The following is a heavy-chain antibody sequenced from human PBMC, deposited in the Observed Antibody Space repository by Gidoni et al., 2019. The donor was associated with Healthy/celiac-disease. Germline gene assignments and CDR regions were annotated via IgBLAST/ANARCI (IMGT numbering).Heavy chain of an antibody. CDR3: AYGGRLDY. Sequence: QVQLQQWGAGLLKPSETLSLTCAVYGGSFSGYYCSWIRQPPGKGREWIGEINHSGSTNYNPSLKSRVTISVDTSKNQFSLKLSSVTAADTAVYYCAYGGRLDYWGQGTLVTVSS. CDR2: INHSGST. CDR1: GGSFSGYY. V-gene: IGHV4-34*01. D-gene: IGHD4-17*01. J-gene: IGHJ4*02.